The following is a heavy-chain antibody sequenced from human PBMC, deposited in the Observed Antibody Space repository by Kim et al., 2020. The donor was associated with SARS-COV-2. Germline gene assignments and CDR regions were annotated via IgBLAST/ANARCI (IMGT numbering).Heavy chain of an antibody. CDR1: GGSISSYY. CDR2: IYYSGST. J-gene: IGHJ4*02. V-gene: IGHV4-59*08. Sequence: SETLSLTCTVSGGSISSYYWSWIRQPPGKGLEWIGYIYYSGSTNYNPSLKSRVTISVDTSKSQFSLKLSSVTAADTAVYYCARHEGGSYYLYWGQGTLVTVSS. D-gene: IGHD1-26*01. CDR3: ARHEGGSYYLY.